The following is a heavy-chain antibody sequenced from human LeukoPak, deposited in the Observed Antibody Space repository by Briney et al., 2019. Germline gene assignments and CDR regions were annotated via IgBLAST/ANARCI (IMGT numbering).Heavy chain of an antibody. Sequence: GRSLRLSYAASGFTFSSYAMHWVRQAPGKGLEWVAVISYDGSNKYYADSVKGRFTISRDNSKNTLYLQMNSLRAEDTAVYYCVKKNDYYTSESFYVWWYFDLWGRGALVTVSS. V-gene: IGHV3-30*01. J-gene: IGHJ2*01. CDR3: VKKNDYYTSESFYVWWYFDL. D-gene: IGHD3-22*01. CDR1: GFTFSSYA. CDR2: ISYDGSNK.